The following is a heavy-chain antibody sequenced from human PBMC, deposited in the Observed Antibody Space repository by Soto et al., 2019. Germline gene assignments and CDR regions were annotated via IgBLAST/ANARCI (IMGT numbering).Heavy chain of an antibody. D-gene: IGHD2-2*01. CDR1: GYTFTSYG. V-gene: IGHV1-18*04. CDR2: ISSFNGNT. J-gene: IGHJ5*02. CDR3: ARGPRYCSTTTCFSGVTWFDP. Sequence: ASVKVSCKASGYTFTSYGISWVRQAPGQGLEWMGWISSFNGNTNYAQKVQGRVTLTTDTSTSTTYMELRSLRSDDTAVYYCARGPRYCSTTTCFSGVTWFDPWGQGTLVTVSS.